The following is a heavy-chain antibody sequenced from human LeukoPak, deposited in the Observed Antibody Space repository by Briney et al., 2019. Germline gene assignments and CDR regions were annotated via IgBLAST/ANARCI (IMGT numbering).Heavy chain of an antibody. Sequence: GGSLRLSCAASGFTFSSYAMHWVRQAPGKGLEWVAVISYDGSNKYYADSVKGRFTISRDNSKNTLYLQMNSLRAEDTAVYYCARDPLDIVVVPAAVPYYYYGMDVWGQGTTVTVSS. J-gene: IGHJ6*02. CDR2: ISYDGSNK. CDR3: ARDPLDIVVVPAAVPYYYYGMDV. V-gene: IGHV3-30*04. CDR1: GFTFSSYA. D-gene: IGHD2-2*01.